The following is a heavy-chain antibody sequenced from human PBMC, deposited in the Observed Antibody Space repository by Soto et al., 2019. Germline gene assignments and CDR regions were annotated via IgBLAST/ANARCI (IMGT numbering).Heavy chain of an antibody. D-gene: IGHD3-22*01. CDR1: GGTFSSYA. CDR3: ARERLGYYYDSSGHYVWNFDL. V-gene: IGHV1-69*01. J-gene: IGHJ2*01. Sequence: QVQLVQSGAEVKKPGSSVKVSCKASGGTFSSYAISWVRQAPGQGLEWMGGIIPIFGTANYAQKFQGRVTITADESTSTAYMELSSLRSEDTAVYYCARERLGYYYDSSGHYVWNFDLWGRGTLVTVSS. CDR2: IIPIFGTA.